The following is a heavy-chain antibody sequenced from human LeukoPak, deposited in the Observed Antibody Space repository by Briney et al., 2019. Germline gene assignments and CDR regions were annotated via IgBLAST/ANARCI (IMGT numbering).Heavy chain of an antibody. CDR2: IYYSGST. V-gene: IGHV4-59*01. D-gene: IGHD5-18*01. Sequence: SETLSLTCTVSGGSISSYYWSWIRQPPGKGLEWIGYIYYSGSTNYNPSLKSRVTISVDTSKNQFPLKLSSVTAADTAVYYCARARDGYSYGYLGYWGQGTLVTVSS. CDR3: ARARDGYSYGYLGY. J-gene: IGHJ4*02. CDR1: GGSISSYY.